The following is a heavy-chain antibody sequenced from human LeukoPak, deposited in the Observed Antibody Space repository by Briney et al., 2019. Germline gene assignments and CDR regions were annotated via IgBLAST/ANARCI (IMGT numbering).Heavy chain of an antibody. Sequence: GASVKVSCKASGGTFSSYAISWVRQAPGQGLEWMGGIIPIFGTANYAQKFQGRVTITADESTSTAYMELSSLRSEDTAVYYCASSYDSSGYFLYYMDVWGKGTTVTVSS. D-gene: IGHD3-22*01. V-gene: IGHV1-69*13. CDR3: ASSYDSSGYFLYYMDV. CDR1: GGTFSSYA. J-gene: IGHJ6*03. CDR2: IIPIFGTA.